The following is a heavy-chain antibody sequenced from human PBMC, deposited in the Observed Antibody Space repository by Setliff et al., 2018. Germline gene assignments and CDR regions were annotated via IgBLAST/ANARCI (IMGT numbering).Heavy chain of an antibody. D-gene: IGHD1-26*01. CDR2: ISTDGSSI. Sequence: GESLKISCVTSGFTFSTYWMHWVRQAPGQGLVWVARISTDGSSITYADSVKGRFTISRDNARNTLYLQMNSLRAEDTAIYYCLKGGWGATFHSWGQGTLVTVSS. CDR3: LKGGWGATFHS. J-gene: IGHJ5*01. CDR1: GFTFSTYW. V-gene: IGHV3-74*03.